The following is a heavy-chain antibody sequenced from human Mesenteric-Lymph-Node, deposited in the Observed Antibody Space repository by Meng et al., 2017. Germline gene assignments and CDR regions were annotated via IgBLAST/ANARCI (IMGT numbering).Heavy chain of an antibody. CDR1: GGSISSADYY. CDR3: ARADKVRFDY. CDR2: IYHSGST. V-gene: IGHV4-30-4*01. J-gene: IGHJ4*02. Sequence: QVQRQESGSGLVKPSQTLSLTCTVSGGSISSADYYWSWIRQSPGKGLEWIGYIYHSGSTYYNPSLESRVAISLDTSNNQFSLNLNSVTAADTAVYYCARADKVRFDYWGQGTLVTVSS.